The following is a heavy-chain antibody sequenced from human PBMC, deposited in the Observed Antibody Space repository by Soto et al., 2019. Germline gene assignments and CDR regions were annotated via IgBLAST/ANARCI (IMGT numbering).Heavy chain of an antibody. CDR2: IWYDGSNK. CDR3: ARARGAPLDY. CDR1: GFTFSSYG. V-gene: IGHV3-33*01. Sequence: QVQLVESGGGVVQPGRSLRLSCAASGFTFSSYGMHWVRQAPRKGLERVAVIWYDGSNKYYADSVKGRFTISRDNSKNTLYLQMNSLRAEDTAVYYCARARGAPLDYWGQGTLVTVSS. J-gene: IGHJ4*02. D-gene: IGHD1-26*01.